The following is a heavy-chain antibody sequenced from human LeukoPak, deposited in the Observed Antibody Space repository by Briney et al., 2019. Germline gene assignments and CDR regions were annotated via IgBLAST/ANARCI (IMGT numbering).Heavy chain of an antibody. CDR2: INHSGST. V-gene: IGHV4-34*01. CDR1: GGPFSGYY. CDR3: ARRSRQDIVVVPAALSGFDY. D-gene: IGHD2-2*01. Sequence: PSETLSLTCAVYGGPFSGYYWSWIRQPPGKGLEWIGEINHSGSTNYNPSLKSRVTISVDTSKNQFSLKLSSVTAADTAVYYCARRSRQDIVVVPAALSGFDYWGQGTLVTVSS. J-gene: IGHJ4*02.